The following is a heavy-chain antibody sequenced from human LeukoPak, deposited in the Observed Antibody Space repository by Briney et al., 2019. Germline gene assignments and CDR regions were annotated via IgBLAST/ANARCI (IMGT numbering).Heavy chain of an antibody. Sequence: PGGSLRLSCSASGFTFSGYAMHWVRQAPGKGLECVSGIPSNGGTTYYADSVKGRFTISRDNSKNTLYLQMSSLRAEDTAVYFCVRDRVVVTATFDCWGQRTLVTVSS. CDR2: IPSNGGTT. V-gene: IGHV3-64D*06. J-gene: IGHJ4*02. CDR3: VRDRVVVTATFDC. D-gene: IGHD2-21*02. CDR1: GFTFSGYA.